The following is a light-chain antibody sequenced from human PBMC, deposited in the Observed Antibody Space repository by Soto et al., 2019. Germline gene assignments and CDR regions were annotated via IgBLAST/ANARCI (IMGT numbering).Light chain of an antibody. J-gene: IGLJ1*01. CDR1: SSDVGGYNY. CDR3: TSYPSTNPPV. Sequence: QSVLTQPASVSGSPGQAITISCTGTSSDVGGYNYVSWYQQHPGKAPKLMIYEVSNRPSGVSDRFSGSKSGNTASLTISGLQAEDEADYYCTSYPSTNPPVFGTGTKVTV. CDR2: EVS. V-gene: IGLV2-14*01.